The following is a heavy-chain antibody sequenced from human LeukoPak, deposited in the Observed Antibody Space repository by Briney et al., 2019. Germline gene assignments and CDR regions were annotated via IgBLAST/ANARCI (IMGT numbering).Heavy chain of an antibody. CDR2: IRYDGSNK. CDR3: AKPAERVYDSDGYYFDY. CDR1: GFTFSSYG. V-gene: IGHV3-30*02. D-gene: IGHD3-3*01. Sequence: PGGSLRLSCAASGFTFSSYGMHWVRQAPGKGLEWVAFIRYDGSNKYYADSVKGRFTISRDNSKNTLYLQMNSLRAEDTAVYYCAKPAERVYDSDGYYFDYWGQGTLVTVSS. J-gene: IGHJ4*02.